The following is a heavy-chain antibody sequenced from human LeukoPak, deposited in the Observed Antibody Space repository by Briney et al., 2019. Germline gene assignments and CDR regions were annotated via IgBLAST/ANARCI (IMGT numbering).Heavy chain of an antibody. D-gene: IGHD5-12*01. V-gene: IGHV3-9*01. J-gene: IGHJ4*02. CDR3: AKAGYVDYFDY. CDR1: GFTFDDYA. Sequence: GGSLRLSCAASGFTFDDYAMHWVRQAPGKGLEWVSGISWNSGSIDYADSVKGRFTISRDNAKNSLYLQMNSLRAEDTALYYCAKAGYVDYFDYWGQGTLVTVSS. CDR2: ISWNSGSI.